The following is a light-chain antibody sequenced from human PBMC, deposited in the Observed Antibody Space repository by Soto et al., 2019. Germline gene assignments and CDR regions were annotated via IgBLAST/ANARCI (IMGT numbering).Light chain of an antibody. J-gene: IGLJ2*01. CDR3: SSYTTTTPVV. CDR1: NSDIGGYDY. CDR2: DVN. V-gene: IGLV2-14*03. Sequence: QSALTQPASVSGSPGQSITISCTGTNSDIGGYDYVSWYQHHPGKAPRLLIYDVNNWPSGVSDRFSGSKSGNTASLTISGLQAEHEAVYYCSSYTTTTPVVFGGGTKLTVL.